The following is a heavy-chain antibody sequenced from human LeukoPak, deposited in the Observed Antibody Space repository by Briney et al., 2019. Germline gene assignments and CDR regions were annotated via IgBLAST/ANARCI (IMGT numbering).Heavy chain of an antibody. D-gene: IGHD2-2*01. CDR2: INHNSCGT. CDR3: LNVVVPGAMGRVD. J-gene: IGHJ4*02. CDR1: GYTFTGYY. V-gene: IGHV1-2*02. Sequence: AASVQVSCKASGYTFTGYYMHWVRQAPGQGLEWMGWINHNSCGTNYAQKFQGRVTMTRDTYISTAYMELSRLGSDDTAVYYCLNVVVPGAMGRVDWGQGTLVTVSS.